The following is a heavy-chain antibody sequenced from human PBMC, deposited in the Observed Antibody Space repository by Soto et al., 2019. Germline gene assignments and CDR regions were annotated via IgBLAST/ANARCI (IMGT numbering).Heavy chain of an antibody. CDR2: IIPIFGIT. J-gene: IGHJ1*01. D-gene: IGHD1-20*01. Sequence: QAHLMQSGAEVKKPGSSVKVSCKASGGTFSGYAISWVRQRPGRGLEWMGGIIPIFGITTYAEKSQGRITLAADESTGTAFMDLRSLISEDTAVYYCARDPRSITGTTSSEDFQFWGPGTLVSVSS. CDR3: ARDPRSITGTTSSEDFQF. V-gene: IGHV1-69*01. CDR1: GGTFSGYA.